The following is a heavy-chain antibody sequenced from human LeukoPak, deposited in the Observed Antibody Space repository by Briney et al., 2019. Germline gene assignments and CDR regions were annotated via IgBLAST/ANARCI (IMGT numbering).Heavy chain of an antibody. CDR1: GGSIRSYY. D-gene: IGHD4-23*01. CDR3: ARHTAVGGNVAFDI. CDR2: IYYIGST. V-gene: IGHV4-59*08. Sequence: SETLSLTCTVSGGSIRSYYWSWIRQPPGKGLEWIGYIYYIGSTNYNPSLKSRVTMSLDTSKNQFSLKLSSVTAADTAVYYCARHTAVGGNVAFDIWGQGTMVTVSS. J-gene: IGHJ3*02.